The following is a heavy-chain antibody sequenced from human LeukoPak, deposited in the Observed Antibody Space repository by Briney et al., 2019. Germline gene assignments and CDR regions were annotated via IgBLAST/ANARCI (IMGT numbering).Heavy chain of an antibody. V-gene: IGHV4-59*01. CDR1: GGSISSYY. J-gene: IGHJ5*02. D-gene: IGHD3-22*01. Sequence: SETLSLTCTVSGGSISSYYWSWIRQPPGKGLEWIGYIYYSGSTNHNPSLKSRVTISVDTSKNQFSLKLSSVTAADTAVYYCAREGDTYYYDSSGYYVGHWFDPWGQGTLVTVSS. CDR2: IYYSGST. CDR3: AREGDTYYYDSSGYYVGHWFDP.